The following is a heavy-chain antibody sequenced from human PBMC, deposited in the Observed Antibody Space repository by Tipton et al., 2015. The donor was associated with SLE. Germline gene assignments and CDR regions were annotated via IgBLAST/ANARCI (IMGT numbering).Heavy chain of an antibody. CDR1: GYSISSGYY. J-gene: IGHJ4*02. D-gene: IGHD3-9*01. Sequence: TLSLTCAVSGYSISSGYYWGWIRQPPGKGLEWIGGIYHSGSTYYNPSLKSRVTISVGTSKNQFSLKLSSVTAADTAVYYCARGYDTWYFDYWGQGTLVTVSS. CDR3: ARGYDTWYFDY. V-gene: IGHV4-38-2*01. CDR2: IYHSGST.